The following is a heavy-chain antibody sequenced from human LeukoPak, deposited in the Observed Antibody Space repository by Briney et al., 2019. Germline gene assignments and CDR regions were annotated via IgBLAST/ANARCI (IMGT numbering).Heavy chain of an antibody. D-gene: IGHD2-15*01. Sequence: GESLKISCKGSGYSFTSYWIGWVRQMPGKGLEWMGIIYPGDSDTRYSPSLQGQVTISADKSISTAYLQWSSLKASDTAMYYCAIVVVVAAPEYYFDYWGQGTLVTVSS. CDR1: GYSFTSYW. CDR2: IYPGDSDT. CDR3: AIVVVVAAPEYYFDY. V-gene: IGHV5-51*01. J-gene: IGHJ4*02.